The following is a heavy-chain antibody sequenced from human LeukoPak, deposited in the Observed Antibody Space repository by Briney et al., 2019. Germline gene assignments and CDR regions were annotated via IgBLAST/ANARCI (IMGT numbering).Heavy chain of an antibody. CDR1: GYSISSGYY. CDR2: IYHSGST. J-gene: IGHJ4*02. CDR3: ARESPKEVYYYDSSGYEDYFDY. Sequence: PSETLSLTCTVSGYSISSGYYWGWIRQPPGKGLEWIGSIYHSGSTYYNPSLKSRVTISVDTSKNQFSLKLSSVTAADTAVYYCARESPKEVYYYDSSGYEDYFDYWGQGTLVTVSS. V-gene: IGHV4-38-2*02. D-gene: IGHD3-22*01.